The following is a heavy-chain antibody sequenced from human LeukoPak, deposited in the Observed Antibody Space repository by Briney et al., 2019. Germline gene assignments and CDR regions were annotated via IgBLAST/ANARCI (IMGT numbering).Heavy chain of an antibody. J-gene: IGHJ6*02. D-gene: IGHD1/OR15-1a*01. V-gene: IGHV3-21*04. Sequence: PGGSLRLSCAASGFTLSSYSMNWVRQAPGKGLEWVSSISSSSSYIYYADSVKGRFTISRDTAKNSLYLQMNNLRAEDTALYYCARNNDMDVWGQGTTVIVSS. CDR1: GFTLSSYS. CDR3: ARNNDMDV. CDR2: ISSSSSYI.